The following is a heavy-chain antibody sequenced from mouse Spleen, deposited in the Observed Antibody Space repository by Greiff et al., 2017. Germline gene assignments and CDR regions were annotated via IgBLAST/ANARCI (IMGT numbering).Heavy chain of an antibody. CDR1: GYTFTSYF. CDR2: IPPRNGRP. CDR3: AKHWDAY. V-gene: IGHV1S81*02. J-gene: IGHJ3*01. Sequence: QVQLQQPGAELVKPGASVKLSCKASGYTFTSYFIHWVPPRPGPGLEWIGEIPPRNGRPNYTAKFKRQATLTVDKSSSTAYMQLSSLTSEDTAVSYCAKHWDAYWGQVTLVTVSA. D-gene: IGHD4-1*01.